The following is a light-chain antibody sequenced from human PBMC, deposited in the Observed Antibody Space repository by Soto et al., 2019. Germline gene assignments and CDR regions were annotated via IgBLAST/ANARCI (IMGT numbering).Light chain of an antibody. J-gene: IGKJ5*01. CDR3: QQYGSSSIT. Sequence: EIVMTQSPATLSVSPGERATLSCRASQSVRSSLAWYQQKPGQAPRLLIYDASNRATGIPARFSGSGSGTDFTLTISRLEPEDFAVYYCQQYGSSSITFGQGTRLEIK. CDR2: DAS. V-gene: IGKV3-20*01. CDR1: QSVRSS.